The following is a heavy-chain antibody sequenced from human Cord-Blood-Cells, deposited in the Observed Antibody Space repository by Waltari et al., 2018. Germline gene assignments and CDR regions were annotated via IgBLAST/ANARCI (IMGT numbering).Heavy chain of an antibody. J-gene: IGHJ4*02. CDR1: GGSFSGYY. CDR3: ARGRSGYYYPDY. D-gene: IGHD3-3*01. Sequence: QVQLQQWGAGLLKTSETLSLTCAVCGGSFSGYYWRWIRQPPGKGLEWSGEINHSGSTNYNPSLKSRVTISVDTSKNQFSLKLSSVTAADTAVYYCARGRSGYYYPDYWGQGTLVTVSS. CDR2: INHSGST. V-gene: IGHV4-34*01.